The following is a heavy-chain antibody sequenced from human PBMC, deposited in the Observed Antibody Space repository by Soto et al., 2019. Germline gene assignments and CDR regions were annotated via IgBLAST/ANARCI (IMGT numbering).Heavy chain of an antibody. D-gene: IGHD6-25*01. J-gene: IGHJ6*02. CDR3: ARSGHYYYYGMDV. CDR2: IDPSDSYT. CDR1: GYSFTSYW. V-gene: IGHV5-10-1*01. Sequence: RGSLKISCKGSGYSFTSYWISWVRQMPGKGLEWMGRIDPSDSYTNYSPSFQGHVTISADKSISTAYLQWSSLKASDTAMYYCARSGHYYYYGMDVWGQGTTVTVSS.